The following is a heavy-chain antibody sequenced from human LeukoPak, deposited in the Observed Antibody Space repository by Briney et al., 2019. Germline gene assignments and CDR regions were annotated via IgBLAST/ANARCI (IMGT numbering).Heavy chain of an antibody. J-gene: IGHJ4*02. D-gene: IGHD4-17*01. V-gene: IGHV3-74*01. CDR3: AREAYGDYDYFDY. Sequence: WVSRINSDGGSTSYADSVKGRFTISRDNAKNTLYLQMNSLRAEDTAVYYCAREAYGDYDYFDYWGQGTLVTVSS. CDR2: INSDGGST.